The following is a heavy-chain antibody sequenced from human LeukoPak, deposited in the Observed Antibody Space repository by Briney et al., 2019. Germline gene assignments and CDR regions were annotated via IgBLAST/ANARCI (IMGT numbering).Heavy chain of an antibody. J-gene: IGHJ3*02. CDR1: TFTYXX. CDR3: ASTAAPLRAFDI. V-gene: IGHV1-45*02. D-gene: IGHD6-6*01. CDR2: ITPFNGNT. Sequence: TFTYXXLHWVRQAPGQALEWMGWITPFNGNTNYAQKFQDRVTITRDRSMSTAYMELSSLRSEDTAMYYCASTAAPLRAFDIWGQGTMVTVSS.